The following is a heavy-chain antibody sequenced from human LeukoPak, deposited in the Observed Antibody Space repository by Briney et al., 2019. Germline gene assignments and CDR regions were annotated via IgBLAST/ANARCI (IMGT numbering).Heavy chain of an antibody. CDR1: GLTFSDYS. CDR3: AKDAAGPEY. V-gene: IGHV3-23*01. D-gene: IGHD6-13*01. CDR2: ISAGGGST. J-gene: IGHJ4*02. Sequence: GGSLRLSCAVSGLTFSDYSMAWVRQAPGKGLFWVSGISAGGGSTYYADSVKGRFTISRDNSRNTLYLQMNSLSAEDTAVYYCAKDAAGPEYWGQGTLVTVSS.